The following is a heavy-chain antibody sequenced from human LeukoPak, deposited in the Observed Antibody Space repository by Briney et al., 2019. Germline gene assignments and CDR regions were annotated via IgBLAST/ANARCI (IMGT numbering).Heavy chain of an antibody. Sequence: SQTLSLTCTVSGGSFSSDNYYWSWICQHPGKGLEWIGYIYHSGSTHYNPSLQSRVAISVDTSKNHFSLKLTYVTAADTAVYYCARFTDSWIIGFDYWGQGTLVTVSS. V-gene: IGHV4-31*03. J-gene: IGHJ4*02. CDR2: IYHSGST. CDR1: GGSFSSDNYY. CDR3: ARFTDSWIIGFDY. D-gene: IGHD3-3*01.